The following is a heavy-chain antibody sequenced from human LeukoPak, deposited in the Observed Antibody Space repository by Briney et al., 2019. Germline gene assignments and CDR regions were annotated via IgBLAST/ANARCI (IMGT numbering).Heavy chain of an antibody. D-gene: IGHD5-18*01. CDR2: IYYSGNT. Sequence: PSETLSLTCTVSGGSISSSIYYWGWIRQPPGKGLEWIGSIYYSGNTHYNPSLKSRVTISVDTSKNQFSLKLSSVTAADTAVYYCARGGYSYGTRSQFDYWGQGTLVTVSS. V-gene: IGHV4-39*01. CDR1: GGSISSSIYY. J-gene: IGHJ4*02. CDR3: ARGGYSYGTRSQFDY.